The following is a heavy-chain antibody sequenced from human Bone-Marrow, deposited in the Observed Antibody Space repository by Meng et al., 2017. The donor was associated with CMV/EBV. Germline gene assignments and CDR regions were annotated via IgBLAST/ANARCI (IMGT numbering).Heavy chain of an antibody. Sequence: SGYTLTGLYLYWVRQAPGQGPEWMGWISPHSGDTNYAQKFQGRVTLTRDTSISTAYMELISLRSDDTAVYFCARAGQAAAGLLYYFDLWGQGTLVTVSS. CDR2: ISPHSGDT. J-gene: IGHJ4*02. CDR3: ARAGQAAAGLLYYFDL. CDR1: GYTLTGLY. V-gene: IGHV1-2*02. D-gene: IGHD6-13*01.